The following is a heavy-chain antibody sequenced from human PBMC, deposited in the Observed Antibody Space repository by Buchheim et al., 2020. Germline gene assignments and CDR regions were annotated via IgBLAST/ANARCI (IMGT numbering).Heavy chain of an antibody. CDR1: GFTFSSYG. Sequence: QVQLVESGGGVVQPGKSLRLSCAASGFTFSSYGIHWVRQAPGKGLESVAIISYDGSNKYYTDSVKGRFTISRDNSRNTLYLQMNRLRAEDTAVYYCVPRGLFNITYWGQGTL. V-gene: IGHV3-30*03. CDR2: ISYDGSNK. CDR3: VPRGLFNITY. J-gene: IGHJ4*02. D-gene: IGHD3-10*01.